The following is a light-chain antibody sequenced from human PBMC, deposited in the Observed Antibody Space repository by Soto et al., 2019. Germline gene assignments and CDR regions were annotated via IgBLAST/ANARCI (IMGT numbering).Light chain of an antibody. J-gene: IGLJ2*01. CDR1: SSDVGGYNY. CDR2: EVS. V-gene: IGLV2-8*01. Sequence: QSVLTQPPSASGSPGQSVTISCTGTSSDVGGYNYVSWYQQHPGKAPKLMISEVSKRPSGVPDRFSGSKSGNTASLTVSGLQAEDEADYYCSSFAGHNPLVFGGGTKLTVL. CDR3: SSFAGHNPLV.